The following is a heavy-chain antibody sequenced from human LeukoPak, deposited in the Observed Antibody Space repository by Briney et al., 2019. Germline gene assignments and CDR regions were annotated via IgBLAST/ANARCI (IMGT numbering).Heavy chain of an antibody. D-gene: IGHD6-6*01. CDR3: AREYTTSSTAFDI. CDR1: GGSFSGHY. J-gene: IGHJ3*02. CDR2: INHSGST. V-gene: IGHV4-34*01. Sequence: SETLSLTCAVYGGSFSGHYWSWIRQPPGKGLEWIGEINHSGSTNYNPPLKSRVTISIDTSKNQFSLKLSSVTAADAAVYFCAREYTTSSTAFDIWGQGTMVTVSS.